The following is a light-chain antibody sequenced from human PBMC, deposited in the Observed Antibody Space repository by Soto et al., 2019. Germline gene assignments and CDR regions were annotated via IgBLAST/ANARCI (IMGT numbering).Light chain of an antibody. Sequence: IQMTQSPSTLSASVGDRVTITCRASQSISDSLAWYQQKPGKAPKLLIYKASTLKSGVPSRFSGSGSGTEFTLTITNLQPDDFATFYCLQYSTFPRTFGQGTKVDIK. CDR3: LQYSTFPRT. J-gene: IGKJ1*01. V-gene: IGKV1-5*03. CDR2: KAS. CDR1: QSISDS.